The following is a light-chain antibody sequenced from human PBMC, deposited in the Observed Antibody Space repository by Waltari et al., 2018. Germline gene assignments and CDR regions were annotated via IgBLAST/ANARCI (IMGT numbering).Light chain of an antibody. CDR2: GAS. J-gene: IGKJ5*01. CDR3: QQFGSTPAIT. Sequence: EIVLTQSPCTLSLSPGERATLSCRASQNVISSYLTWYQQKRSQAPRLLIYGASTRATGIPDRFSGSGSGTEFTLTISRLEPEDFALYYCQQFGSTPAITFGQGARLEIK. CDR1: QNVISSY. V-gene: IGKV3-20*01.